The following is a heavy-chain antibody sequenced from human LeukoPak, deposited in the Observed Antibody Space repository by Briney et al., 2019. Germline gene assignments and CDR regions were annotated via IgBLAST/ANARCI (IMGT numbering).Heavy chain of an antibody. CDR3: ARSARAGSSWYFDL. Sequence: PSETLSLTCTVSGGSISSYYWSWIRQPPGKGLEWIGYIYYSGSTNYNPSLKSRVTISVDTSKNQFSLKLSSVTAADTAVYYCARSARAGSSWYFDLWGRGTLVTVSS. J-gene: IGHJ2*01. V-gene: IGHV4-59*08. CDR2: IYYSGST. D-gene: IGHD6-13*01. CDR1: GGSISSYY.